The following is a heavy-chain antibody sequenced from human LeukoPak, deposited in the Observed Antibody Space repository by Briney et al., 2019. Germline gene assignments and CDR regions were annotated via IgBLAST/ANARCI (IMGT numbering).Heavy chain of an antibody. CDR3: ASTNCSRSSCFGANWFDP. CDR1: DASISSGDYY. J-gene: IGHJ5*02. Sequence: SETLSLTCTVSDASISSGDYYWSWIRQPPGKGLEWIGSIYYSGSTFHYNPSLKSRVAISIDTSKNQFSLSLSSVTAADTAVYYCASTNCSRSSCFGANWFDPWGQGTLVTVSS. D-gene: IGHD2-2*01. V-gene: IGHV4-30-4*08. CDR2: IYYSGST.